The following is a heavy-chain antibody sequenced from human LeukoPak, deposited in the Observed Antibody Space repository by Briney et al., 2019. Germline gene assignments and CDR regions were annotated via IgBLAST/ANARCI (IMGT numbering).Heavy chain of an antibody. CDR2: ISAYNGNT. D-gene: IGHD3-3*01. V-gene: IGHV1-18*01. J-gene: IGHJ4*02. Sequence: ASVKVSCKASGYTFTSYGISWVRQAPGQGPEWMGWISAYNGNTNYAQKLQGRVTMTTDTSTSTAYMELRSLRSDDTAVYYCARVAPNYDFWSGYYYGYFDYWGQGTLVTVSS. CDR3: ARVAPNYDFWSGYYYGYFDY. CDR1: GYTFTSYG.